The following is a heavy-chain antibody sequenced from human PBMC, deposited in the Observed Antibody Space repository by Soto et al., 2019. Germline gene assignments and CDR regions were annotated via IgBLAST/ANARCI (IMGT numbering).Heavy chain of an antibody. CDR3: AGDPDSHYNDSHAYSYP. D-gene: IGHD3-22*01. J-gene: IGHJ5*02. CDR2: IIPIFGTA. Sequence: ASVKVSCKASGGTFSSYAISWVRQAPGQGLEWMGGIIPIFGTANYAQKFQGRVTITADESTSTAYMELSSLRSEDTAVYYCAGDPDSHYNDSHAYSYPWGQGTLVTVSS. V-gene: IGHV1-69*13. CDR1: GGTFSSYA.